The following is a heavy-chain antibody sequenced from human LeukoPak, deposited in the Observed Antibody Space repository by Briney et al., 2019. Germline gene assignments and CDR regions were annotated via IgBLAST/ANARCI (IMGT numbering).Heavy chain of an antibody. J-gene: IGHJ6*03. CDR3: ARDRELGIAVAADPYYYMDV. V-gene: IGHV1-69*13. Sequence: ASVKVSCKASGGTFSSYAISWVRQAPGQGLEWRGGIFPIFGTANYAQKFQGRVTITADESTSTAYMELSSLRSEDTAVYYCARDRELGIAVAADPYYYMDVWGKGPTVTVSS. D-gene: IGHD6-19*01. CDR1: GGTFSSYA. CDR2: IFPIFGTA.